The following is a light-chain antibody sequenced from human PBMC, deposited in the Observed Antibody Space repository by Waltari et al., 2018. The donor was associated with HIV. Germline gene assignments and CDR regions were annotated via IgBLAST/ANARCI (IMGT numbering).Light chain of an antibody. CDR2: EVS. Sequence: QSALTQPASVSGSPGQSIPISCIGTTSDVGNYNLVSWYQQHPGKAPKLMIYEVSKRPSGVSNRFSGSKSGNTASLTISGLQADDEADYYCCSYATSSTSLYVFGTGTKVTVL. CDR3: CSYATSSTSLYV. CDR1: TSDVGNYNL. J-gene: IGLJ1*01. V-gene: IGLV2-23*02.